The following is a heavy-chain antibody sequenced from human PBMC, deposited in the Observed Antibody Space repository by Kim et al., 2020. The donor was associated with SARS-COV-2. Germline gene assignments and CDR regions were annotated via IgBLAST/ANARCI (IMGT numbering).Heavy chain of an antibody. D-gene: IGHD2-21*01. CDR2: YNYSSST. J-gene: IGHJ5*01. Sequence: SETLSLTCTVSGGSISSGDYYWSRIRQPPGKGLEGYGYYNYSSSTNYNPSLKIRITIYVYTYQIYLTLRSVTATAAATAVCSCAMTYVDNVCGGSVGNW. V-gene: IGHV4-30-4*01. CDR3: AMTYVDNVCGGSVGNW. CDR1: GGSISSGDYY.